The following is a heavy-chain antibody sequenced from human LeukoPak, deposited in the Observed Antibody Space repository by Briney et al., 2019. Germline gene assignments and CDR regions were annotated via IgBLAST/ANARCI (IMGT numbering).Heavy chain of an antibody. Sequence: SETLSLTCTVSDDSITMYYWTWIRQPPGKGLEWIGYVDHTGSTKFNPSLNGRVSISRDTSNNFFSLRLRSVTAADTAVYFCARGRVSSSTWYSTYYYFFYMDFWGKWTTVTVSS. CDR1: DDSITMYY. CDR3: ARGRVSSSTWYSTYYYFFYMDF. CDR2: VDHTGST. D-gene: IGHD4-11*01. V-gene: IGHV4-59*01. J-gene: IGHJ6*03.